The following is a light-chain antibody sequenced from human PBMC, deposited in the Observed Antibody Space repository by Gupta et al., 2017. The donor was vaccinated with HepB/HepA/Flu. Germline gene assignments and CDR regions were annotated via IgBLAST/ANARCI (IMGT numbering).Light chain of an antibody. J-gene: IGKJ5*01. CDR2: AVS. V-gene: IGKV1-9*01. Sequence: DIQLTHSPSFLSASVGDRVTIPCRASQGISSYLAWYQQKPGKAPKVLIYAVSTWKRGVTSRFSGSGYEKEFTLTSSRRQHEDFDNYYWQQLNSPITFGQGTQLEIK. CDR3: QQLNSPIT. CDR1: QGISSY.